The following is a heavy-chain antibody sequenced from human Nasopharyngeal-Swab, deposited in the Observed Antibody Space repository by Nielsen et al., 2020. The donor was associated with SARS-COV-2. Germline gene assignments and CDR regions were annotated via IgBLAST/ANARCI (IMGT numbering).Heavy chain of an antibody. CDR1: EFTFSNAW. D-gene: IGHD4-17*01. CDR3: TTDPMTTVTY. Sequence: GESLKISCAASEFTFSNAWMSWVRQAPGKGLEWVGRIKSKTDGGTTDYAAPVKGRFTISRDDSKNTLYLQMNSLKTEDTAVYYCTTDPMTTVTYWGQGTLVTVSS. V-gene: IGHV3-15*01. CDR2: IKSKTDGGTT. J-gene: IGHJ4*02.